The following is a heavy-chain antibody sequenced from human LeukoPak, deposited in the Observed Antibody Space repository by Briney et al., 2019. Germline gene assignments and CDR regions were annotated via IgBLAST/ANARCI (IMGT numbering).Heavy chain of an antibody. V-gene: IGHV3-53*01. CDR3: ARENYCDPYYFDY. CDR1: GFTVSSNY. Sequence: GGSLRLSCAASGFTVSSNYVSWVRQAPGKGLEWVSVIYSGGSTYYADSVKGRFTISRDNSKNTLYLQMNSLRAEDTAVYYCARENYCDPYYFDYWGQGTLVTVSS. D-gene: IGHD4-17*01. J-gene: IGHJ4*02. CDR2: IYSGGST.